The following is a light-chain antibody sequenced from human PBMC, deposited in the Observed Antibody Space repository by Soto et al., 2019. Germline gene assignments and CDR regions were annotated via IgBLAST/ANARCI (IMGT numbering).Light chain of an antibody. V-gene: IGLV2-14*01. CDR1: SRDVGGYNS. Sequence: QSALTQPASVSGSPGQSITISCTGTSRDVGGYNSVSWYQQHPGKAPKLMIYEVSNRPSGVSDRFSGSKSGNTASLTISGLQAEDEADYHCSSYTTTTAWVFGGGTKLTVL. J-gene: IGLJ3*02. CDR3: SSYTTTTAWV. CDR2: EVS.